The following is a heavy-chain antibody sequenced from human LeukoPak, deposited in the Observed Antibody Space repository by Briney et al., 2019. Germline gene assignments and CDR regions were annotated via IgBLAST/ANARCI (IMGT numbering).Heavy chain of an antibody. D-gene: IGHD3-22*01. Sequence: KPSQTLSLTCTVSGGSISSGSYYWSWIRQPAGKGLEWIGRIYTSGSTNYNPSLKSRVTISVDTSKNQFSLKLSSATAADTAVYYCARDTYYYDSSGYALFDYWGQGTLVTVSS. CDR1: GGSISSGSYY. CDR3: ARDTYYYDSSGYALFDY. CDR2: IYTSGST. J-gene: IGHJ4*02. V-gene: IGHV4-61*02.